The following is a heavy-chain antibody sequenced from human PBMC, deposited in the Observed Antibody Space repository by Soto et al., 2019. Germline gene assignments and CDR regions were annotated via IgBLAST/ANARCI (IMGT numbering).Heavy chain of an antibody. CDR1: GGSISSYY. D-gene: IGHD4-17*01. J-gene: IGHJ4*02. Sequence: ASETLSLTCTVSGGSISSYYWSWIRQPPGKGLEWIGYIYYSGSTNYNPSLKSRVTISVDTSKNQFSLKLSSVTAADTAVYYCARPGDYGDYVPFDYWGQGTLVTVSS. V-gene: IGHV4-59*01. CDR2: IYYSGST. CDR3: ARPGDYGDYVPFDY.